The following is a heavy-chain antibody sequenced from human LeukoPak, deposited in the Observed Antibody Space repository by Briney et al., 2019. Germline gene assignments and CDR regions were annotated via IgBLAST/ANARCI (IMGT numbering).Heavy chain of an antibody. J-gene: IGHJ3*02. V-gene: IGHV4-39*02. CDR2: XYYSGST. Sequence: GSXYYSGSTYYNPPLKSRVTISVDTSKNHFSLKLSSVTAADTAVYYCASSGGNIVVVAAPDAFDIWGQGTMVTVSS. D-gene: IGHD2-15*01. CDR3: ASSGGNIVVVAAPDAFDI.